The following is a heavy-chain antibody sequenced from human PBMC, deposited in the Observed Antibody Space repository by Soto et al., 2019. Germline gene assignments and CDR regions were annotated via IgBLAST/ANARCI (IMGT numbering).Heavy chain of an antibody. V-gene: IGHV1-58*01. Sequence: QMQLVQSGHAVKKPGTSVKVSCQASGFTFTSSAVQWVRQARGQRLEWRGWIVVGRGNTNYAQKFQERVPSPRDMSTITAYMELSSLRAEDTAVYYCAAPGVLSWYYYGMEVLGQGTTVTVSS. D-gene: IGHD2-15*01. CDR2: IVVGRGNT. J-gene: IGHJ6*02. CDR1: GFTFTSSA. CDR3: AAPGVLSWYYYGMEV.